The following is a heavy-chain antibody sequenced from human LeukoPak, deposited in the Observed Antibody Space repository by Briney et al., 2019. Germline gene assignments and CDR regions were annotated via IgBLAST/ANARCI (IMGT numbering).Heavy chain of an antibody. V-gene: IGHV3-48*02. Sequence: PGGSLRLSCAASGFTFSDYNMNWVRQAPGKGLEWLSYISSGSSTIYYADSVKGRFAISRDNAKSSLYLQMNSLREEDTAVNYCAREPPGNYDSSSYYYAHFDSWGQGTLVTISS. D-gene: IGHD3-22*01. CDR3: AREPPGNYDSSSYYYAHFDS. CDR2: ISSGSSTI. CDR1: GFTFSDYN. J-gene: IGHJ4*02.